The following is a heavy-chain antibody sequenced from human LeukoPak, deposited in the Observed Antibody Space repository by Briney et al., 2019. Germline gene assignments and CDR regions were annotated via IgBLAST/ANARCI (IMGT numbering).Heavy chain of an antibody. J-gene: IGHJ4*02. CDR1: GFTFSSYA. CDR3: AIGDGLGELSSSFDY. V-gene: IGHV3-30*04. D-gene: IGHD3-16*02. CDR2: ISYDGSNK. Sequence: QPGGSLRLSCAASGFTFSSYAMHWVRQAPGKGLEWVAVISYDGSNKYYADSVKGRFTISRDNSKNTLYLQMSSLRPEDTAMYYCAIGDGLGELSSSFDYWGQGTLVTVSS.